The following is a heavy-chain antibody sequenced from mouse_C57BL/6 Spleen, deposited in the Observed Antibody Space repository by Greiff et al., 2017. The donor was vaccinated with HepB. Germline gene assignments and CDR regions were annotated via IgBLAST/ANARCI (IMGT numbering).Heavy chain of an antibody. V-gene: IGHV3-6*01. Sequence: ESGPGLVKPSQSLSLTCSVTGYSITSGYYWNWIRQFPGNKLEWMGYISYDGSNNYNPSLKNRISITRDTSKNQFFLKLNSVTTEDTATYYCARDYYGSRWYFDVWGTGTTVTVSS. CDR3: ARDYYGSRWYFDV. CDR2: ISYDGSN. D-gene: IGHD1-1*01. J-gene: IGHJ1*03. CDR1: GYSITSGYY.